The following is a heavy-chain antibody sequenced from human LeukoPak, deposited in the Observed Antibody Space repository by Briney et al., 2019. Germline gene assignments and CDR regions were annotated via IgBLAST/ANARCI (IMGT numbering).Heavy chain of an antibody. J-gene: IGHJ3*01. CDR3: ARGDFWSGDYTDAFDV. D-gene: IGHD3-3*01. Sequence: GGSLRLSCAVSRFTFNSYWMSWVRQAPGKGLEWVANIKPDGSEKYYIDSVKGRFTISRDNAKNSLYLQMNSLRAGDTAVYYCARGDFWSGDYTDAFDVWGQGTMVTVSS. CDR2: IKPDGSEK. CDR1: RFTFNSYW. V-gene: IGHV3-7*04.